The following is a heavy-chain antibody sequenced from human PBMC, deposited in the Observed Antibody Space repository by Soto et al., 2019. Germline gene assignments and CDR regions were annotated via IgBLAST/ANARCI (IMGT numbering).Heavy chain of an antibody. CDR2: IIPIFGTA. CDR3: ARTARYGDYASYDAFDI. Sequence: QVQLVQSGAEVKKPGSSVKVSCKASGGTFSSYAISWVRQAPGQGLEWMGGIIPIFGTANYAQKFQGRVTITADESTSTAYMELSSLRSEDTAVYYCARTARYGDYASYDAFDIWGQGTMVTVSS. J-gene: IGHJ3*02. D-gene: IGHD4-17*01. V-gene: IGHV1-69*12. CDR1: GGTFSSYA.